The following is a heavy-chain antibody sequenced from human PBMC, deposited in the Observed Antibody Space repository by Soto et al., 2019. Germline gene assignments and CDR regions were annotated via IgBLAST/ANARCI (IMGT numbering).Heavy chain of an antibody. Sequence: SETLSLTCPASGYSISSSNWWGWIRQPPGRGLEWIGFVHFSGSLHYNASLQSRATISVDTSRRQISLKLTSLTAADTAVYFCGRGGDAHKMGRHWGQGTLVTVSS. J-gene: IGHJ1*01. CDR2: VHFSGSL. CDR3: GRGGDAHKMGRH. D-gene: IGHD2-2*01. CDR1: GYSISSSNW. V-gene: IGHV4-28*05.